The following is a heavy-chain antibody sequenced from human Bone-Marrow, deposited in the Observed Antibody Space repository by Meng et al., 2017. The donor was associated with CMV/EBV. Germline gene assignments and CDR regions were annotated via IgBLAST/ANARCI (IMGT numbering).Heavy chain of an antibody. Sequence: GGSLRLSCAASGFTVSSNYMSWVRQAPGKGLEWVSVIYSGGSTYYADSVKGRFTISRDNSKNTLYLQMNSLRAEDTAVYYCARERGYYGSGSYWTYYYYGMDVWVQGTTVTVSS. J-gene: IGHJ6*02. CDR3: ARERGYYGSGSYWTYYYYGMDV. D-gene: IGHD3-10*01. CDR1: GFTVSSNY. V-gene: IGHV3-66*02. CDR2: IYSGGST.